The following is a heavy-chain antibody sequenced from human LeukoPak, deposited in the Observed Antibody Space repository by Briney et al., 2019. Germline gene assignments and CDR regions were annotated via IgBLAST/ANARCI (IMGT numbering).Heavy chain of an antibody. V-gene: IGHV4-34*01. CDR3: TRMTVGNDY. D-gene: IGHD3/OR15-3a*01. CDR1: GVSFNDYY. CDR2: INHSGYT. J-gene: IGHJ4*02. Sequence: PSETLSLTCAVSGVSFNDYYGSGVRQTPGRGLEWIGEINHSGYTNDSPSLKSRVTLSIDTSRKQFSLNLRSVTVADTGIYYCTRMTVGNDYWGQGTLVTVSS.